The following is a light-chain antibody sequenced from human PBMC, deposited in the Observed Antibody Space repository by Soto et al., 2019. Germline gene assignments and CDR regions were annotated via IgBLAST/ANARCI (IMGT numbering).Light chain of an antibody. CDR1: QPVLYSSNNRNY. V-gene: IGKV4-1*01. J-gene: IGKJ2*01. CDR3: HQYLSAPFT. Sequence: TVMTQSPDSLAVSLGERATINCKSSQPVLYSSNNRNYLAWYQQRPGQPPKLLIYWASTRESGVPDRFSGSGSGTDFTLTSTSLQAEEVAVYYCHQYLSAPFTFGQGTKLEIK. CDR2: WAS.